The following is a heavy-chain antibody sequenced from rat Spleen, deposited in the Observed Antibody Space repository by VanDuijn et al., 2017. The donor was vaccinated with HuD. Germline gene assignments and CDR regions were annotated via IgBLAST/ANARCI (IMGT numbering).Heavy chain of an antibody. CDR1: GYSITSSSR. D-gene: IGHD3-4*01. V-gene: IGHV3-3*01. CDR2: LNSTGST. CDR3: AKTNNPYFYIMDA. J-gene: IGHJ4*01. Sequence: EVQLQESGPGLVKPSQSLSLTCSVTGYSITSSSRWNWTRKFPGNKLEWMGYLNSTGSTNYNPSHKSRISITRYTYKNQFFLQVNSVTTEDTATFYCAKTNNPYFYIMDAWGQGASVTVSS.